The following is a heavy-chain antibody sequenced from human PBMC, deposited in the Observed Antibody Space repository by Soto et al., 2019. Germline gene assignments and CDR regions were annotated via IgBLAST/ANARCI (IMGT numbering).Heavy chain of an antibody. V-gene: IGHV1-69*02. CDR3: ARSDYSSSWPNFDY. D-gene: IGHD6-13*01. CDR2: IIPILGIA. Sequence: QVQLVQSGAEVKKPGSSVKVSCKASGGTFSSYTISWVRQAPGQGLEWMGRIIPILGIANYAQKFQGRVTITADKSTSTAYMELSSLRSEDTAVYYCARSDYSSSWPNFDYWGQGTLVTVSS. CDR1: GGTFSSYT. J-gene: IGHJ4*02.